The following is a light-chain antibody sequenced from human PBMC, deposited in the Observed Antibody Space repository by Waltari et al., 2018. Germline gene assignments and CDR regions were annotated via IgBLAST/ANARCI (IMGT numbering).Light chain of an antibody. J-gene: IGKJ5*01. Sequence: EVVMTQSPATLSVFPGESATLSCSASQTVSSNLAWYQQRPGQAPRLLIFDASTRAPSVPARVSGSGSGTEFTLTIRSLQSEDSAVYYCQQYNRWPPITFGQGTRLEIK. CDR1: QTVSSN. V-gene: IGKV3-15*01. CDR3: QQYNRWPPIT. CDR2: DAS.